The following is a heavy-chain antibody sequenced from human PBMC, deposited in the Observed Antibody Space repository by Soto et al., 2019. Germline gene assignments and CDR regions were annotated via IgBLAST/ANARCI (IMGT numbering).Heavy chain of an antibody. CDR1: GGTFGSQG. Sequence: SVKVSCKASGGTFGSQGIAWVRQAPGQGLEWMGGFIAMLGTPTYAKKVQGRATISADESLTSSYLELRSLRSEDTGVYFCARGSMANFDYWGQGTVVTVSS. CDR3: ARGSMANFDY. CDR2: FIAMLGTP. J-gene: IGHJ4*02. V-gene: IGHV1-69*13. D-gene: IGHD3-10*01.